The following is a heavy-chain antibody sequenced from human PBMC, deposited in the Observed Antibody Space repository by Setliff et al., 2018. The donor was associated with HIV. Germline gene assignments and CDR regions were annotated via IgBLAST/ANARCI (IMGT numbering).Heavy chain of an antibody. Sequence: SETLSLTCAVYGGSFSGFYWTFIRQSPGKGLEWIGEVTHSGTTTYDPSLKSRITISVDTSKNQFSLKLASVTAADMGVYYCARGRKKTLAVSGTRYFDFWGQGTLVTVSS. D-gene: IGHD6-19*01. V-gene: IGHV4-34*01. CDR2: VTHSGTT. CDR3: ARGRKKTLAVSGTRYFDF. CDR1: GGSFSGFY. J-gene: IGHJ4*02.